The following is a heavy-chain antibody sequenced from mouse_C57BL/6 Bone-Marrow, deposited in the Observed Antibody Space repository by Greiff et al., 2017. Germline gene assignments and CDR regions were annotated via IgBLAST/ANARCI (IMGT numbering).Heavy chain of an antibody. V-gene: IGHV1-81*01. J-gene: IGHJ3*01. D-gene: IGHD1-2*01. CDR2: IYPRSGNT. Sequence: QVQLQQSGAELARPGASVKLSCKASGYTFTSYGISWVKQRTGQGLEWIGEIYPRSGNTYYNEKFKGKATLTADKSSSTAYMELRSLTSEDSAVYVCARDGPGGAYWGQGTLVTVSA. CDR3: ARDGPGGAY. CDR1: GYTFTSYG.